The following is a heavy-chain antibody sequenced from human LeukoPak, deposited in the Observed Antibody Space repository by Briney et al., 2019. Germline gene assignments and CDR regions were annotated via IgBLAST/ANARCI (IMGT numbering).Heavy chain of an antibody. J-gene: IGHJ4*02. Sequence: SVKVSCKASGGTFSNYAVSWVRQAPGQGLEWMGGIIPLLGTTNYAQKFQGRVTVSTDESASTAYMELDSLRSEDTAVYSCARAGYSSPTFDYWGQGTLVIVSS. CDR1: GGTFSNYA. D-gene: IGHD5-24*01. V-gene: IGHV1-69*05. CDR3: ARAGYSSPTFDY. CDR2: IIPLLGTT.